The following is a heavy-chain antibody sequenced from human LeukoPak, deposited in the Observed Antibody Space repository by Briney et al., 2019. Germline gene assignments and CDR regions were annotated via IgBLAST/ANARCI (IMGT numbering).Heavy chain of an antibody. CDR2: IYSGGSI. D-gene: IGHD4-23*01. Sequence: GGSLRLSCAASGFTVSSNYMSWVRQAPGKGLEWVSIIYSGGSIYYADSVKGRFIISRDNSKNTLYLQMNSLRAEDTAVYYCARYLRTPDVAFDIWGQGTMVTVSS. CDR3: ARYLRTPDVAFDI. V-gene: IGHV3-66*01. J-gene: IGHJ3*02. CDR1: GFTVSSNY.